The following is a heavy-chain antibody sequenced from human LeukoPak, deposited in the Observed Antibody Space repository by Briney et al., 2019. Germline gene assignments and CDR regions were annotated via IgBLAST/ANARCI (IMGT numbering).Heavy chain of an antibody. Sequence: TCTXXGGSISSYYXSWIRQPPGKGLEWMGYIYYSGSSNYNPSLKSRVTISVDTSKNQFSLKLSYVTAADTAVYYCARTGITGTTPSWFDPWGQGTLVTVSS. CDR2: IYYSGSS. CDR1: GGSISSYY. CDR3: ARTGITGTTPSWFDP. V-gene: IGHV4-59*01. J-gene: IGHJ5*02. D-gene: IGHD1-20*01.